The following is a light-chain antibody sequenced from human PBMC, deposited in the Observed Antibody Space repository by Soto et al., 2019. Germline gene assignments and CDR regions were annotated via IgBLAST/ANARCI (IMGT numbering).Light chain of an antibody. CDR2: EVN. Sequence: QSVLTQPPSASGSPGQSVTISCTGTSSDVGGYNYVPWLQQHPGKAPKLIIHEVNQRPSGVPDRFSGSKSGNTASLTVSGLQAEDEGTYYCSSYGGYNNVVFGTGTKLTVL. V-gene: IGLV2-8*01. CDR1: SSDVGGYNY. CDR3: SSYGGYNNVV. J-gene: IGLJ1*01.